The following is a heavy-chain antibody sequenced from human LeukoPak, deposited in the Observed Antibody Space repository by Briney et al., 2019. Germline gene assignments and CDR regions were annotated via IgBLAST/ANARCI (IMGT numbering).Heavy chain of an antibody. Sequence: ASVKVSCKASGYTFTSYGISWVRQAPGQGLEWMGWISAYNGNTNYAQKFQGRVTMTRDMSTSTVYMELSSLRSEDTAVYYCAIVVAAIADYYYMDVWGKGTTVTVSS. J-gene: IGHJ6*03. CDR2: ISAYNGNT. D-gene: IGHD2-15*01. CDR1: GYTFTSYG. V-gene: IGHV1-18*01. CDR3: AIVVAAIADYYYMDV.